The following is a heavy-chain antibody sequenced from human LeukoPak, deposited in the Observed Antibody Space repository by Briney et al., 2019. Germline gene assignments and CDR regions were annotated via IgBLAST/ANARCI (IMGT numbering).Heavy chain of an antibody. D-gene: IGHD1-26*01. CDR1: GFTFSSYG. Sequence: PGRSLRLSCAASGFTFSSYGMHWVRQAPGKGLEWVANINQDGSEEYYVDSVKGRFTISRDNAKNSLYLQMNSLRAEDTAVYYCARRSGSYLFYFDYWGQGTLVTVSS. CDR2: INQDGSEE. J-gene: IGHJ4*02. V-gene: IGHV3-7*04. CDR3: ARRSGSYLFYFDY.